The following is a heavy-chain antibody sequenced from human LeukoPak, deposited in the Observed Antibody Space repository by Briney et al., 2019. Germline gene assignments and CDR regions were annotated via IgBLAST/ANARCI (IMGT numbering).Heavy chain of an antibody. D-gene: IGHD1-26*01. J-gene: IGHJ4*02. V-gene: IGHV1-46*01. CDR1: GYTFTSYY. CDR3: AREPGIVGATDHCYFDY. Sequence: GAPVKVSCKASGYTFTSYYMHWVRQAPGQGLEWMGIINPSGGSTSYAQKFQGRVTMTRDMSTSTVYMELSSLRSEDTAVYYCAREPGIVGATDHCYFDYWGQGTLVTVSS. CDR2: INPSGGST.